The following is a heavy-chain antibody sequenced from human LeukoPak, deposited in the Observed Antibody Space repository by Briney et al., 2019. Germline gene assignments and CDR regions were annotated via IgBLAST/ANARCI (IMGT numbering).Heavy chain of an antibody. CDR3: ARLRCSSTSCYAGNDAFDI. V-gene: IGHV4-34*01. J-gene: IGHJ3*02. Sequence: SETLSLTCAVYGGSFSGYYWSWVRQPPGKGLVWIGEINHSGSTNYNPSLKSRVTISVDTSKNQFSLKLSSVTAADTAVYYCARLRCSSTSCYAGNDAFDIWGQGTMVTVSS. CDR2: INHSGST. CDR1: GGSFSGYY. D-gene: IGHD2-2*01.